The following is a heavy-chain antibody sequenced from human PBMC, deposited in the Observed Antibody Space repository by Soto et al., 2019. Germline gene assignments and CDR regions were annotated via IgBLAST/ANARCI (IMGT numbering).Heavy chain of an antibody. CDR1: GSTFSSYA. Sequence: QVQLVQAGAEVKKPGASVKVSCKASGSTFSSYAMHWVRQAPGQRLEWMGWINAGYGNIKYSQKFQGRVTITRDTSASTAYMELSSLRSEDTAVYYCARDIGPRAFDIWGQGAMVTVSS. CDR3: ARDIGPRAFDI. J-gene: IGHJ3*02. CDR2: INAGYGNI. V-gene: IGHV1-3*01. D-gene: IGHD3-16*02.